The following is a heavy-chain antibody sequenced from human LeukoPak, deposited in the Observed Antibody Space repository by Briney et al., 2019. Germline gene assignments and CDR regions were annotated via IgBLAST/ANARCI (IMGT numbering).Heavy chain of an antibody. CDR3: ARDYGPTRGPGYSEGDY. CDR1: GFTFSDYY. J-gene: IGHJ4*02. Sequence: GALRLSCAASGFTFSDYYMSWIRQAPGKGLEWVSYISSSGSTIHYADSVKGRFTISRDNAKNSLYLQMNSLRAEDTAVYYCARDYGPTRGPGYSEGDYWGQGTLVTVSS. D-gene: IGHD5-18*01. V-gene: IGHV3-11*01. CDR2: ISSSGSTI.